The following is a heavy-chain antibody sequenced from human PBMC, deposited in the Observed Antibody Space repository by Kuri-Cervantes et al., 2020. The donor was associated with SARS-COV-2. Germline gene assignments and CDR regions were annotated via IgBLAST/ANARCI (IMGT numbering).Heavy chain of an antibody. Sequence: ASVKVSCKASGYTFTDNYIHWVRQAPRQGLEWMGWINPNSGGTNYAQKFQGRVTMTRDTSISTAYMELSRLRSDDTAVYYCARDRSTIPDAFDIWGQGTMVTVSS. D-gene: IGHD2-2*01. CDR2: INPNSGGT. J-gene: IGHJ3*02. V-gene: IGHV1-2*02. CDR3: ARDRSTIPDAFDI. CDR1: GYTFTDNY.